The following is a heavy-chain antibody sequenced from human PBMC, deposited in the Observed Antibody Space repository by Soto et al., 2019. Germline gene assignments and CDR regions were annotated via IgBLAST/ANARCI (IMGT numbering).Heavy chain of an antibody. CDR2: SSNDGSNK. Sequence: GGSLRLSCSASGFTFSSYGMHCVRQAPGKGLEGVAGSSNDGSNKHYADYVKGRFTISRDNSKNTLYLQMDSLRAEDTAVYYCAEDRIQARLPFEYWGQGT. J-gene: IGHJ4*02. CDR1: GFTFSSYG. V-gene: IGHV3-30*18. CDR3: AEDRIQARLPFEY. D-gene: IGHD6-6*01.